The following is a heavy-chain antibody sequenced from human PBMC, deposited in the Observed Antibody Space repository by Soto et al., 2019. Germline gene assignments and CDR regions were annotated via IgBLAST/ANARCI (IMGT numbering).Heavy chain of an antibody. V-gene: IGHV3-30-3*01. J-gene: IGHJ4*02. CDR3: AREPYDYVWGSYRYKSYYFDY. D-gene: IGHD3-16*02. CDR1: GFTFSSYA. CDR2: ISYDGSNK. Sequence: QVQLVESGGGVVQPGRSLRLSCAASGFTFSSYAMHWVHQAPGKGLEWVAVISYDGSNKYYADSVKGRFTISRDNSKNTLYLQMNSLRAEDTAVYYCAREPYDYVWGSYRYKSYYFDYWGQGTLVTVSS.